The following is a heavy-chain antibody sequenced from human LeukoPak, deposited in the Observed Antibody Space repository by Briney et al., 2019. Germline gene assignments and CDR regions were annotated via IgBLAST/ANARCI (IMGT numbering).Heavy chain of an antibody. V-gene: IGHV4-59*01. Sequence: SETLSLTCTVSGGSIRSYYWTWIRQPPGKELEWIGYIYYSGSTNYNPSLESRVTISLDTPKNQFSLKLSSVTAADTAVYYCARGGTVIWFDPWGQGTLVTVSS. D-gene: IGHD4-17*01. CDR2: IYYSGST. CDR1: GGSIRSYY. J-gene: IGHJ5*02. CDR3: ARGGTVIWFDP.